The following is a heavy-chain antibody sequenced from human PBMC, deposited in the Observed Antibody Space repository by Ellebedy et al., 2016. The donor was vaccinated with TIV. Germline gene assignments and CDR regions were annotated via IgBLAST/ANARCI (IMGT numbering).Heavy chain of an antibody. CDR1: GGSISRSSYY. CDR3: AREGAYCSGGGCYSRRHSDY. V-gene: IGHV4-39*07. J-gene: IGHJ4*02. D-gene: IGHD2-15*01. Sequence: SETLSLTCTVSGGSISRSSYYWGWFRLPPGKGLEWIGNIYYSGDTDYNPSLKSRLTISLDSSKSQFSLNLFSVTTADTAVYYCAREGAYCSGGGCYSRRHSDYWGQGTLVTVSS. CDR2: IYYSGDT.